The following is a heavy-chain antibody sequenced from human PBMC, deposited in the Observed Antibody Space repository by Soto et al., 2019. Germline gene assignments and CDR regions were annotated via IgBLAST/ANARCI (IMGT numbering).Heavy chain of an antibody. CDR1: GFTFSSYW. CDR3: ARDSEDVLLWFGELSLFGMDV. D-gene: IGHD3-10*01. CDR2: IKQDGSEK. V-gene: IGHV3-7*01. Sequence: EVQLVESGGGLVQPGGSLRLSCAASGFTFSSYWMSWVRQAPGKGLEWVANIKQDGSEKYYVDSVKGRFTISRDNAKNSLYLQMNSLRAEDTAVYYCARDSEDVLLWFGELSLFGMDVWGQGTTVTVSS. J-gene: IGHJ6*02.